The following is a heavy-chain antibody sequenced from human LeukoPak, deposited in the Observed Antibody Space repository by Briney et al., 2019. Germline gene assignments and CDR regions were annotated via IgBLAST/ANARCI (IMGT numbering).Heavy chain of an antibody. CDR2: IRVYNGDT. Sequence: ASVKVSCKASGYTFTSYGISWVRQAPGQGLEWMGWIRVYNGDTNYAQKLQGRVTMTTDTSTSTAYMELRSLRSEDTAVYYCARDLPLAAAAGSWGQGTLVTVSS. J-gene: IGHJ4*02. CDR3: ARDLPLAAAAGS. V-gene: IGHV1-18*01. D-gene: IGHD6-13*01. CDR1: GYTFTSYG.